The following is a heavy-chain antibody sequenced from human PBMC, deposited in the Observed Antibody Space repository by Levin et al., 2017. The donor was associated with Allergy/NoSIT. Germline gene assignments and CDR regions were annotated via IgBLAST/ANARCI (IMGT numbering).Heavy chain of an antibody. CDR2: IHYTGYT. CDR3: ARSAHVTVIPAAIFAFDP. D-gene: IGHD2-2*01. J-gene: IGHJ5*02. V-gene: IGHV4-59*08. CDR1: GGSISSYY. Sequence: PSQTLSLTCTVSGGSISSYYWSWIRQSPGKRPEWIGYIHYTGYTNYSPSLKSRVTISLDTSKNQFSLKLTSVTAADTAVYSCARSAHVTVIPAAIFAFDPWGQGILVTVSS.